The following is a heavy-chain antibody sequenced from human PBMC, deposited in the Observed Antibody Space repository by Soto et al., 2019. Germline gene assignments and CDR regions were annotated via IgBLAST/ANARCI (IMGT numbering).Heavy chain of an antibody. D-gene: IGHD2-8*02. Sequence: ASVKVSCKASSFIFTSYGINWVRQAPGQGLEWMGWISGYNGNTKYGQKFQDRVTLTADTSTATAFMEVRSLRGDDSAVYYCAPSGGNPFGMDVLGQGTTVNVSS. CDR2: ISGYNGNT. J-gene: IGHJ6*02. CDR3: APSGGNPFGMDV. CDR1: SFIFTSYG. V-gene: IGHV1-18*01.